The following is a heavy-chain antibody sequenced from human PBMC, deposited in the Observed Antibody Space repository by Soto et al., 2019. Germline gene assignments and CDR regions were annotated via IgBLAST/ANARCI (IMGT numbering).Heavy chain of an antibody. CDR3: TTEGPYSSGWTDYYYGMEV. V-gene: IGHV3-15*07. Sequence: VGALRLSCSASCFTFSNAWMDWVLEAPWKGPGLVGRIKSKTDGGTTDYAAPVKGRFTISRDDSKNTLYLQMNSLKTEDTAVYYCTTEGPYSSGWTDYYYGMEVWGQGTTVTVSS. D-gene: IGHD6-19*01. J-gene: IGHJ6*02. CDR1: CFTFSNAW. CDR2: IKSKTDGGTT.